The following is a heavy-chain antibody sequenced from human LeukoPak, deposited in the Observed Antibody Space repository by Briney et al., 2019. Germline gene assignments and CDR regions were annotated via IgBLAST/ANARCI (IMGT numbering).Heavy chain of an antibody. V-gene: IGHV3-73*01. CDR1: GFTFSGSA. CDR2: IRSKANNYAT. CDR3: WSGIAAAGTDY. J-gene: IGHJ4*02. D-gene: IGHD6-13*01. Sequence: GGSLRLSCAASGFTFSGSAMHWVRQASGKGLEWVGRIRSKANNYATAYAASVKGRFTISRDDSKNTAYLQMSSLKTEDTAVYYCWSGIAAAGTDYWGQGTLVTVSS.